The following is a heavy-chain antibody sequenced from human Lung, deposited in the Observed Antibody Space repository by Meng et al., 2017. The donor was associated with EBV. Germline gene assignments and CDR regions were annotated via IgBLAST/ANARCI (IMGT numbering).Heavy chain of an antibody. V-gene: IGHV3-74*01. CDR1: GFAFSSYW. D-gene: IGHD3-16*02. J-gene: IGHJ4*02. Sequence: VWSGGGLVRLGGSMRLFCAASGFAFSSYWMHGVRQAPGKGLVWVSRITSDGSSTSYADSVKGRFTISRDNAKSTVYLQMNSLRAEDTAGYYCVRDYPSFYPRGQGTLVTVSS. CDR2: ITSDGSST. CDR3: VRDYPSFYP.